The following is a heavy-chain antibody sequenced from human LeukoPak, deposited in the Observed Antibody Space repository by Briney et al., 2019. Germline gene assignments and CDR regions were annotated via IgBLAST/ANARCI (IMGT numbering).Heavy chain of an antibody. V-gene: IGHV3-23*01. CDR3: ARTKGAHYGDYTFDY. CDR1: GFTFSSYA. CDR2: ISGSGGAP. J-gene: IGHJ4*02. D-gene: IGHD4-17*01. Sequence: GGSLRLSCAASGFTFSSYAMSWVRQAPGKGLKWVSGISGSGGAPYYADSVKGRFTISRDNSKNTLYLQMNCLRAEDTAVYYCARTKGAHYGDYTFDYWGQGTLVTVSS.